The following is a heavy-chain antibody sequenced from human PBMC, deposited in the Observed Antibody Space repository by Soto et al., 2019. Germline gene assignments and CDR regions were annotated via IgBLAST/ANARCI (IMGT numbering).Heavy chain of an antibody. CDR2: ISYDGSNK. J-gene: IGHJ4*02. V-gene: IGHV3-30*18. CDR1: GFTFSSYG. D-gene: IGHD2-15*01. CDR3: AKNADCSGGSCYFDY. Sequence: SLRLSCAASGFTFSSYGMHWVRQAPGKGLEWVAVISYDGSNKYYADSVKGRFTISRDNSKNTLYLQMNSLRAEDTAVYYCAKNADCSGGSCYFDYWGQGTLVTVSS.